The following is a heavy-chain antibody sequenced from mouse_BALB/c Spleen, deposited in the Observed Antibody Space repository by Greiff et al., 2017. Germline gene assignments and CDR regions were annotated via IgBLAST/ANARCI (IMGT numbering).Heavy chain of an antibody. CDR2: INPYNDGT. D-gene: IGHD2-1*01. CDR3: ARFGYGNYVGYFDV. Sequence: VHVKQSGPELVKPGASVKMSCKASGYTFTSYVMHWVKQKPGQGLEWIGYINPYNDGTKYNEKFKGKATLTSDKSSSTAYMELSSLTSEDSAVYYCARFGYGNYVGYFDVWGAGTTVTVSS. V-gene: IGHV1-14*01. CDR1: GYTFTSYV. J-gene: IGHJ1*01.